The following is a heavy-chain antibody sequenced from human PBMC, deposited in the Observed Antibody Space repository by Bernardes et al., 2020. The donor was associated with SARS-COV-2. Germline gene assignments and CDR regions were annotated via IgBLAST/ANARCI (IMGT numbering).Heavy chain of an antibody. CDR3: TRDSFSLSRDERDQTLRYYYYGMDV. V-gene: IGHV3-74*01. CDR2: INPDGSDT. CDR1: GFAFSKYW. J-gene: IGHJ6*02. Sequence: GGSLRLSCAASGFAFSKYWMHWVRQAPGEGLLWISRINPDGSDTAYADSVKGRFTFSRDNTKNTLWLQMNSLRVEDTATYYCTRDSFSLSRDERDQTLRYYYYGMDVWGQGTTVTVSS. D-gene: IGHD3-9*01.